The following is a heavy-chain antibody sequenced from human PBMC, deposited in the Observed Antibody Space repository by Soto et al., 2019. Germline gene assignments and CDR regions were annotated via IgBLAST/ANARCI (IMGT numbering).Heavy chain of an antibody. D-gene: IGHD6-25*01. Sequence: QVQLVESGGGVVQPGRSLRLSCAASGFTFSSYGMHWVRQAPGKGLEWVAVIWYDGSNKYYADSVKGRFTISRDNSKNTLYLQMNSLRAEDTAVYYCARGAARTEYYYGMDVWGQGNTVTVSS. CDR1: GFTFSSYG. CDR2: IWYDGSNK. CDR3: ARGAARTEYYYGMDV. V-gene: IGHV3-33*01. J-gene: IGHJ6*02.